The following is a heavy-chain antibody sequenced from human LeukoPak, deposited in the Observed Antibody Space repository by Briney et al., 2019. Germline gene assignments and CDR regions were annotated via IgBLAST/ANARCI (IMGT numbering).Heavy chain of an antibody. Sequence: SETLSLTCTVSGGSMNNYYWSWIRQPPGKGLEWLGYIHYSGITNYNPSLKSRVTVSVDTSKNQFSLRLSSVTAADTAVYYCARGAAGYSYGWGQGTLVTVSS. D-gene: IGHD5-18*01. CDR3: ARGAAGYSYG. CDR2: IHYSGIT. V-gene: IGHV4-59*01. J-gene: IGHJ4*02. CDR1: GGSMNNYY.